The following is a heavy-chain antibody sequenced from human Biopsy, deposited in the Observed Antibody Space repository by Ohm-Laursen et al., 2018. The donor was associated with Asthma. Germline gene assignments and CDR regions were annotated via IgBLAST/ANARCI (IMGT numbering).Heavy chain of an antibody. CDR1: GLSSSAYY. J-gene: IGHJ6*02. CDR2: SDHRGNT. Sequence: GTLSLTCSMYGLSSSAYYWTWIRQTPGKGLEWIGESDHRGNTNTNATLKSRVTISKAKSANKFSLKMKSVTAADTAIYYCARGPEWSGLDIWGQGTTVTVSS. V-gene: IGHV4-34*01. D-gene: IGHD3-3*01. CDR3: ARGPEWSGLDI.